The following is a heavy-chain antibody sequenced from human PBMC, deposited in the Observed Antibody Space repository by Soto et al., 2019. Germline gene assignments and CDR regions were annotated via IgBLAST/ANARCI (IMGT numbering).Heavy chain of an antibody. J-gene: IGHJ5*02. CDR1: GGSFSSYH. Sequence: SETLSLTCAVYGGSFSSYHWSWIRQPPGKGLEWIGYIYYSGSTNYNPSLKSRVTISVDTSKNQFSLKLSSVTAADTAVYYCARAGVVAATNWFDPWGQGTLVTVSS. V-gene: IGHV4-59*01. D-gene: IGHD2-15*01. CDR2: IYYSGST. CDR3: ARAGVVAATNWFDP.